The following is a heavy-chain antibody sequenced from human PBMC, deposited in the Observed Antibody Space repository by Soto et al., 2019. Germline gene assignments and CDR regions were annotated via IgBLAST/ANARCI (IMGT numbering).Heavy chain of an antibody. D-gene: IGHD2-2*01. CDR3: ARRYCSRADCYSDS. CDR2: IDPGDSSA. Sequence: GESLKISCHGSGYTFFSFWIVWVRQVPGKGLEWVGRIDPGDSSATYSPTFQGHVTISADRSTRSAYLQCRSLRASDTAIYFCARRYCSRADCYSDSWGQGSLVTVSS. J-gene: IGHJ4*02. V-gene: IGHV5-10-1*01. CDR1: GYTFFSFW.